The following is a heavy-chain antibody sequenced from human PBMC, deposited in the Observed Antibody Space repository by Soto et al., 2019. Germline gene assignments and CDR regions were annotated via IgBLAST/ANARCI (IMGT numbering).Heavy chain of an antibody. CDR2: ISWNSGSI. CDR3: AKDMGPAAAGSFDY. CDR1: GFTFDDYA. D-gene: IGHD6-13*01. J-gene: IGHJ4*02. V-gene: IGHV3-9*01. Sequence: PGGSLRLSCAASGFTFDDYAMHWVRQAPGKGLEWVSGISWNSGSIGYADSVKGRFTISRDNAKNSLYLQMNSLRAEDTALYYCAKDMGPAAAGSFDYWGQGTLVTFSS.